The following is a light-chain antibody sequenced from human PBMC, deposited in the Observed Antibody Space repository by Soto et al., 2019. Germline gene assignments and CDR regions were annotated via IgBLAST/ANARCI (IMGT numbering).Light chain of an antibody. Sequence: IVIAESPVTLALSPGERSTLSCRAIQSVSSSYLAWYQQKPGQATRLLIYGASSRATGIPDRFSGSGSGTDFTLTISRLEPDDFAVYYCQQYGSSPPSTFGGGTKVDIK. CDR3: QQYGSSPPST. CDR2: GAS. J-gene: IGKJ4*01. CDR1: QSVSSSY. V-gene: IGKV3-20*01.